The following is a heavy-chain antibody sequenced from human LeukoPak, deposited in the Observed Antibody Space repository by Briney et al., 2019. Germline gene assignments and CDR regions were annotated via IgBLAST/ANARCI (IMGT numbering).Heavy chain of an antibody. CDR3: AKDAQRGFDFSNSLES. J-gene: IGHJ4*02. D-gene: IGHD4-11*01. CDR2: IWSDGTDK. Sequence: PGGSLRLSCATSGFTFSHYGMHWVRKAPGNGLEWVAVIWSDGTDKYYGDSVKGRFTTFRDNSKNTVYLQMNSLRVEDTAVYYCAKDAQRGFDFSNSLESWGQGTLVTVSS. V-gene: IGHV3-33*06. CDR1: GFTFSHYG.